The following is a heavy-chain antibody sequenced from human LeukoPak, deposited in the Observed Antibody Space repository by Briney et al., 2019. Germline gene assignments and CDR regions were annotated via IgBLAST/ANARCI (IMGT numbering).Heavy chain of an antibody. D-gene: IGHD3-22*01. Sequence: GGSLRLSCAASGFTFSSYGMHWVRQAPGKGLEWVAVISYDGSNKYYADSVKGRFTISRDNSKNTLYLQMNSLRAEDTAVYYCAKDSSGWFDYWGQGTLVTVSS. V-gene: IGHV3-30*18. CDR3: AKDSSGWFDY. CDR2: ISYDGSNK. CDR1: GFTFSSYG. J-gene: IGHJ5*01.